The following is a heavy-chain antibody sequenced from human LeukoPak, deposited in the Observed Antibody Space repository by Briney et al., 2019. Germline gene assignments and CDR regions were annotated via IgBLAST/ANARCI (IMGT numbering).Heavy chain of an antibody. V-gene: IGHV3-23*01. CDR2: ISGSGGST. J-gene: IGHJ6*02. CDR1: GFTFSSYA. D-gene: IGHD3-9*01. Sequence: PGGSLRLSCAASGFTFSSYAMSWVRQAPGKGLEWVSAISGSGGSTYYADSVKGRFTISRDNSKNTLYLQMNSLRAEDTAVYYCAKSARLRYFDWLLSYYYYCMDVWGQGTTVTVSS. CDR3: AKSARLRYFDWLLSYYYYCMDV.